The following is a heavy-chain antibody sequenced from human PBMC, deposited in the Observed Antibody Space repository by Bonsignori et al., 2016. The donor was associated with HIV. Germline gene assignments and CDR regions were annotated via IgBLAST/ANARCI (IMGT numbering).Heavy chain of an antibody. Sequence: WIRQPPGKGLEWIGEIDHSGRTNYRPSLKSRVTLSVDSSKNEFSLKVNSVTAADTAVYYCARGEAHYHASGGYPGGRTPLPDWFDPWGQGTLVTVSS. D-gene: IGHD3-10*01. CDR3: ARGEAHYHASGGYPGGRTPLPDWFDP. V-gene: IGHV4-34*01. J-gene: IGHJ5*02. CDR2: IDHSGRT.